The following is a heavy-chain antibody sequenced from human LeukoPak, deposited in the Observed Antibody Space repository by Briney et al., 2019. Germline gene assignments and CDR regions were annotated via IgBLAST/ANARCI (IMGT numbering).Heavy chain of an antibody. J-gene: IGHJ6*02. CDR3: ARGVGSASYYGMDV. D-gene: IGHD2-2*01. V-gene: IGHV3-33*01. Sequence: GRSLRLSCAASGFTFSSYGMHWVRQAPGKGLEWVAVIWYVGSNKYYADSVKGRFTISRDKSKNTLYLQMNSLRAGDTGVYYCARGVGSASYYGMDVWGQGTTVTVSS. CDR2: IWYVGSNK. CDR1: GFTFSSYG.